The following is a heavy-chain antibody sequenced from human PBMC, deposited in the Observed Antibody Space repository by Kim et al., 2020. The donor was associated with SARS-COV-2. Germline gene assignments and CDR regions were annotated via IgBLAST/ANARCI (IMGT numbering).Heavy chain of an antibody. V-gene: IGHV3-15*01. CDR2: IKTETDGRTT. D-gene: IGHD3-9*01. Sequence: GGSLRLSCVVSGFTFSKAWMSWVRQAPGKGLEWVARIKTETDGRTTVYAAPAKGRFTITRDDSKSTLYLQMNSLRTEDTAVYYCTTLPGYNSDYWGQGTLVTVSS. CDR1: GFTFSKAW. J-gene: IGHJ4*02. CDR3: TTLPGYNSDY.